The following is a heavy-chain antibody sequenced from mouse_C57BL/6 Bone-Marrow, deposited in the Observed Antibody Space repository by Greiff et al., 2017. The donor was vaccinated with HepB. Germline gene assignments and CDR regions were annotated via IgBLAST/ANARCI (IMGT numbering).Heavy chain of an antibody. D-gene: IGHD3-2*02. CDR3: ASPDSSGYLNFDY. CDR1: GFNIKNTY. V-gene: IGHV14-3*01. CDR2: IDPANGNT. J-gene: IGHJ2*01. Sequence: EVLLVESVAELVRPGASVKLSCTASGFNIKNTYMHWVKQRPEQGLEWIGRIDPANGNTKYAPKFQGKATITADTSSNTAYLQLSSLTSEDTAIYYCASPDSSGYLNFDYWGQGTTLTVSS.